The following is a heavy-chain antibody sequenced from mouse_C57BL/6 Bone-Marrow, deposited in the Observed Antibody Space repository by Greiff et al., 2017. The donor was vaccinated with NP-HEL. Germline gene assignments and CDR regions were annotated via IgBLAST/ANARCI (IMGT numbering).Heavy chain of an antibody. V-gene: IGHV1-64*01. D-gene: IGHD1-1*01. J-gene: IGHJ4*01. Sequence: QVQLQQPGAELVKPGASVQLSCQASGYTFTSYWMHWVKQRPGQGLEWIGMIHPNSGSTNYNEKFKSKATLTVDKSSSTAYMQLSSLTSEDSAVYYCARLLTTDLYAMDYWGQGTSVTVSS. CDR1: GYTFTSYW. CDR3: ARLLTTDLYAMDY. CDR2: IHPNSGST.